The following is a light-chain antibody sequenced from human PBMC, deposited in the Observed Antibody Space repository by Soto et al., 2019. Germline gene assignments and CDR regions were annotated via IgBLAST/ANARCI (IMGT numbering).Light chain of an antibody. CDR3: QQLNYSPFT. Sequence: IQLTQSPSSLSASVGDGVSITCRASQDIGTYLAWYQQTPGKAPKLLIYAASTLQSGVPSRFSGSGSGTNFTLTMSSLQPEDFATYDCQQLNYSPFTFGPGTKVDIK. J-gene: IGKJ3*01. CDR2: AAS. V-gene: IGKV1-9*01. CDR1: QDIGTY.